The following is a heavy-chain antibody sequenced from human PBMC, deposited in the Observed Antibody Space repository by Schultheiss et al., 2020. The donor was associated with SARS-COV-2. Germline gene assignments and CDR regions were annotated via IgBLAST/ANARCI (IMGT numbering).Heavy chain of an antibody. CDR3: ARDRVSSGRPDWFDP. J-gene: IGHJ5*02. Sequence: GGSLRLSCAASGFTFSSYGMHWVRQAPGKGLEWVAVISYDGSDKYYADSVKGRFTISRDNSKNTLYLQMNSLRAEDTAVYYCARDRVSSGRPDWFDPWGQGTLVTVSS. V-gene: IGHV3-33*05. CDR1: GFTFSSYG. D-gene: IGHD6-19*01. CDR2: ISYDGSDK.